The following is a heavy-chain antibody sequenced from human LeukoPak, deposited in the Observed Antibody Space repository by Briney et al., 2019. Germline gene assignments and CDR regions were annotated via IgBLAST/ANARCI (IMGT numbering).Heavy chain of an antibody. CDR3: ARERIYFGSGRDLTDARLFYYYGMDV. V-gene: IGHV3-53*01. Sequence: PGGSLRLSCAASGFTVSSTYMTWVRQAPGKGLEWVSLIYSDGRTYYSDSVKGRFTISRDNSENTLYLQMNGLRAEDTAVYYCARERIYFGSGRDLTDARLFYYYGMDVWGQGTTVTVSS. D-gene: IGHD3-10*01. CDR2: IYSDGRT. CDR1: GFTVSSTY. J-gene: IGHJ6*02.